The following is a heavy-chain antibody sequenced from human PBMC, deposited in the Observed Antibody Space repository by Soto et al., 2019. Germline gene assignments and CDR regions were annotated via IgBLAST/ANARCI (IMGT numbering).Heavy chain of an antibody. D-gene: IGHD3-10*01. CDR2: INHSGST. CDR1: GGSFSGYY. J-gene: IGHJ4*02. V-gene: IGHV4-34*01. Sequence: SETLSLTCAVYGGSFSGYYWSWIRQPPGKGLEWIGEINHSGSTNYNPSLKSRVTISVDTSKNQFSLKLSSVTAADTAVYYCARGLLFDYWGQGTLVTVSS. CDR3: ARGLLFDY.